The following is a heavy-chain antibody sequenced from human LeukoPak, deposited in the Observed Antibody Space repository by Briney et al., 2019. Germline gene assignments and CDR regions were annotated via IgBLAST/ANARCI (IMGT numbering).Heavy chain of an antibody. D-gene: IGHD5-12*01. CDR3: AREDSGYDYRYYGMDV. V-gene: IGHV4-4*07. J-gene: IGHJ6*02. CDR2: IYTRGST. CDR1: GGSISSYY. Sequence: SETLSLTCTVSGGSISSYYWSWIRQPAGKGLEWIGRIYTRGSTNYNPSLKSRVTMSVDTSKNQFSLKLSSVTAADTAVYYCAREDSGYDYRYYGMDVWGQGTTVTVSS.